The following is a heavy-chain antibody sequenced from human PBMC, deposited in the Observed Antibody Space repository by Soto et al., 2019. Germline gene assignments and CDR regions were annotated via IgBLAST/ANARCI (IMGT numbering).Heavy chain of an antibody. D-gene: IGHD2-2*01. CDR2: INHSGST. CDR3: ARDDIVVVPAATGVYNWFDP. Sequence: SETLSLTCAVYGGSFSGYYWSWIRQPPGKGLEWIGEINHSGSTNYNPSLKSRGTISVDTSKNQFSLKLSSVTAADTAVYYCARDDIVVVPAATGVYNWFDPWGQGTLVTVSS. J-gene: IGHJ5*02. V-gene: IGHV4-34*01. CDR1: GGSFSGYY.